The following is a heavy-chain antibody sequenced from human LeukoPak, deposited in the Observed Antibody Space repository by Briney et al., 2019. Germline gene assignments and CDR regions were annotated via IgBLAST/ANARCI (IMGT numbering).Heavy chain of an antibody. D-gene: IGHD1-26*01. CDR2: IHHSGTI. CDR1: GYSISSGYY. V-gene: IGHV4-38-2*02. Sequence: SETLSLTCAVSGYSISSGYYWGWTRQPPGKGLEWIGTIHHSGTINYNPSLKSRVTISIDTSKNQFSLKLSSVTAADTAVYYCARDSRGAPFAYWGQGTLVTVSS. CDR3: ARDSRGAPFAY. J-gene: IGHJ4*02.